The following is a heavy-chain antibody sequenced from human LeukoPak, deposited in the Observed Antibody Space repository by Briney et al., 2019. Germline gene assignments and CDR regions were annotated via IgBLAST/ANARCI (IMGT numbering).Heavy chain of an antibody. J-gene: IGHJ6*02. D-gene: IGHD3-10*01. Sequence: GRSLRLSCAASGFTFSTYSMHWVRQAPGKGLEWVAVISYDGTNIYYADSVKGRFTISRDNSKNTPYLQMNSLRAEDTAVYYCARDHITLVRGVIYYYYGVDVWGQGTTATVSS. V-gene: IGHV3-30-3*01. CDR1: GFTFSTYS. CDR3: ARDHITLVRGVIYYYYGVDV. CDR2: ISYDGTNI.